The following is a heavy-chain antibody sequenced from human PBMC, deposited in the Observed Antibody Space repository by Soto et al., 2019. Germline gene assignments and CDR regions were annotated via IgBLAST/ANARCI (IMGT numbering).Heavy chain of an antibody. D-gene: IGHD1-20*01. CDR3: AKEYNWNDDGWGLNGSPSSAPDY. V-gene: IGHV3-30*18. CDR2: ISYDGSNK. J-gene: IGHJ4*02. CDR1: GFTFSSYG. Sequence: GGSLRLSCAASGFTFSSYGMHWVRQAPGKGLEWVAVISYDGSNKYNADSVKGRFTISRDNSKNTLYLQMNSLRAEDTAVYYCAKEYNWNDDGWGLNGSPSSAPDYWGQGTLVTVSS.